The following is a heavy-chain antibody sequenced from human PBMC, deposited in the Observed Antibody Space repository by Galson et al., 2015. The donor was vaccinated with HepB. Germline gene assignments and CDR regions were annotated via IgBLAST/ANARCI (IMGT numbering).Heavy chain of an antibody. CDR3: ARDMYCTSPYCYTGNFDY. CDR2: ISSSSSTI. V-gene: IGHV3-48*01. CDR1: GFTFSSYS. Sequence: SLRLSCAGSGFTFSSYSMNWVRQAPGKGLEWVSYISSSSSTIYYADSVKGRFTISRDNAKNSLYLQMNSLRAEDTAVYYCARDMYCTSPYCYTGNFDYWGQGTLVTVSS. J-gene: IGHJ4*02. D-gene: IGHD2-2*02.